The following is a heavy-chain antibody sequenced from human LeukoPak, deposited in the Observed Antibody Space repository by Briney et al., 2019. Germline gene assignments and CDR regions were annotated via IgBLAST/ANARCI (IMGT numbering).Heavy chain of an antibody. D-gene: IGHD3-16*02. V-gene: IGHV4-34*01. CDR3: ARTSVDYVWGSYRYTLYDAFDI. J-gene: IGHJ3*02. CDR2: INHSGST. Sequence: SETLSLTCAVYGGSFGGYYWSWIRQPPGKGLEWIGEINHSGSTNYNPSLKSRVTISVDTSKNQFSLKLSSVTAADTAVYYCARTSVDYVWGSYRYTLYDAFDIWGQGTMVTVSS. CDR1: GGSFGGYY.